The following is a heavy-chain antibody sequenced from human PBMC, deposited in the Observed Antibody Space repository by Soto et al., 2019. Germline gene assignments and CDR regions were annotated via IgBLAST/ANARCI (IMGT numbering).Heavy chain of an antibody. Sequence: QVQLVQSGAEVKKPGASVKVSCKASGYTFTGYYMHWVRQAPGQGLEWMGWINPNSGNTGYAQKFQGRVTMTRNTSISTAYMELSSLRSEDTAVYYCARGYYDSSGLDYWGQGTLVTVSS. CDR3: ARGYYDSSGLDY. V-gene: IGHV1-8*02. CDR2: INPNSGNT. D-gene: IGHD3-22*01. J-gene: IGHJ4*02. CDR1: GYTFTGYY.